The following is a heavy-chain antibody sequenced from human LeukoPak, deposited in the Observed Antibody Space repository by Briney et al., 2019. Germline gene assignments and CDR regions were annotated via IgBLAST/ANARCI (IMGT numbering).Heavy chain of an antibody. J-gene: IGHJ4*02. CDR1: GYTFTGYY. CDR3: AGLPDYYDSSGYSDPNYYFDY. D-gene: IGHD3-22*01. CDR2: INPNSGGT. Sequence: GASVKVSCKASGYTFTGYYMHWVRQAPGQGLEWMGWINPNSGGTNYAQKFQGRVTMTRDTSISTAYMELSRLRSDDTAVYYCAGLPDYYDSSGYSDPNYYFDYWGQGTLVTVSS. V-gene: IGHV1-2*02.